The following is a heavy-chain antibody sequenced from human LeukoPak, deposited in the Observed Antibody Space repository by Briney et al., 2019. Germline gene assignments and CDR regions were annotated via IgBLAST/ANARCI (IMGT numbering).Heavy chain of an antibody. J-gene: IGHJ4*02. CDR1: GFTFSSYS. Sequence: GGSLRLSCAASGFTFSSYSMRWVRQAPGKGLEWVSGISGSGESTYFADSVKGRFTIFRDNPKNTLYLQMNSLRAEDTALYYCAKRGDSGACNDYWGQGTLVTVSS. CDR2: ISGSGEST. V-gene: IGHV3-23*01. CDR3: AKRGDSGACNDY. D-gene: IGHD2-21*01.